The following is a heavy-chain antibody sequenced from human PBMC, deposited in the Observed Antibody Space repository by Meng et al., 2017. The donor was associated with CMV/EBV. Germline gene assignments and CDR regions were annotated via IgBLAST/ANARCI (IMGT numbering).Heavy chain of an antibody. D-gene: IGHD3-10*01. CDR1: GGSFSGYY. CDR2: INHSGST. Sequence: VQTQQSVARLLKPSETLSLACAVYGGSFSGYYWSSIHQPPGKGLEWIGEINHSGSTNYNPSLKSRVTISVDTSKNQFSLKLSSVTAADTAVYYCARESMVRGEDWGQGTLVTVSS. J-gene: IGHJ4*02. V-gene: IGHV4-34*01. CDR3: ARESMVRGED.